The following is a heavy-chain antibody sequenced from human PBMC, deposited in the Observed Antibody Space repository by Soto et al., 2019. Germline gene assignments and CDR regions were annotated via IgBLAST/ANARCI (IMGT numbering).Heavy chain of an antibody. Sequence: PGGSLRLSCAASGFTFSSYGMHWVRQAPGKGLEWVAVISYDGSNKYYADSVKGRFTISRDNSKNTLYLQMNSLRAEDTAVYYCAKAPQLWLLVHAFDIWGQGTMVTVSS. CDR1: GFTFSSYG. J-gene: IGHJ3*02. V-gene: IGHV3-30*18. CDR3: AKAPQLWLLVHAFDI. D-gene: IGHD5-18*01. CDR2: ISYDGSNK.